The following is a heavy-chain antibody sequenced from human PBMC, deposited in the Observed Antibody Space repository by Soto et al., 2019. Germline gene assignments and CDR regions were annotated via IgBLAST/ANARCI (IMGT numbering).Heavy chain of an antibody. V-gene: IGHV4-31*03. D-gene: IGHD4-17*01. CDR3: ARGRELYGQTL. CDR1: GGSISSGGYY. CDR2: IYYSGST. Sequence: PSETLSLTCTVSGGSISSGGYYWSWIRQHPGKGLEWIGYIYYSGSTYYNPSLKSRVTISVDTSKNQFSLKLSSVTAADTAVYYCARGRELYGQTLWGQGTLVTVSS. J-gene: IGHJ4*02.